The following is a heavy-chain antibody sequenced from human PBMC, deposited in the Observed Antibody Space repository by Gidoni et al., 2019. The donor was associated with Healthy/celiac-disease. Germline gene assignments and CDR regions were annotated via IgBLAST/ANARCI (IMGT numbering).Heavy chain of an antibody. J-gene: IGHJ4*02. CDR2: IYHRGST. Sequence: QVQLQESGPGLVKPSGTLSLTCAVAGGSISSSTWWSWVRQPPGKGLEWMGAIYHRGSTNYNPSLKSRVTISVDKSKNQFSLKLSSVTAADTAVYYCARFGQDDYGDYEFDYWGQGTLVTVSS. CDR3: ARFGQDDYGDYEFDY. V-gene: IGHV4-4*02. CDR1: GGSISSSTW. D-gene: IGHD4-17*01.